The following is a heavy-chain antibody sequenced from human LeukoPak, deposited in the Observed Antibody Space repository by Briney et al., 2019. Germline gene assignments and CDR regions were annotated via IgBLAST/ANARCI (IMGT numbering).Heavy chain of an antibody. V-gene: IGHV1-69*04. CDR2: IIPIFGIA. CDR1: GGTFSSSA. Sequence: SSVKVSCNASGGTFSSSAISWVRQAPGQRLEWMGRIIPIFGIANYAQKFQGRVTTIADKSTSTAYMELSSLKSEDTAVYYCARDKARYYYYGMDVWGQGTTVTVSS. CDR3: ARDKARYYYYGMDV. J-gene: IGHJ6*01.